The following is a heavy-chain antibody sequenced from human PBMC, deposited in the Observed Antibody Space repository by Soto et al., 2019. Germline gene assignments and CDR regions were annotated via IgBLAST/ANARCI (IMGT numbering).Heavy chain of an antibody. V-gene: IGHV3-33*01. D-gene: IGHD3-16*01. J-gene: IGHJ4*02. CDR2: IWYDGSNK. CDR3: ARAAVGGYFDY. CDR1: GFTFSSYG. Sequence: GGSLRLSCAASGFTFSSYGMHWVRQAPGKGLEWVAVIWYDGSNKYYADSVKGRFTNSRDNSKNTLYLQMNSLRAEDTAVYYCARAAVGGYFDYWGQGTLVTVSS.